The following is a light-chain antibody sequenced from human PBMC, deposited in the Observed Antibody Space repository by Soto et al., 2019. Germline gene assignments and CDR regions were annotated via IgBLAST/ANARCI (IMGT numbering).Light chain of an antibody. J-gene: IGKJ5*01. CDR2: KAS. V-gene: IGKV1-5*03. CDR1: QSISSW. Sequence: IHMTLSPSTLSASVGDRVTITCRASQSISSWLAWYQQKQGKAPKLLIYKASSLESGAPSRFSGSGYGTDFTLTINSLQTEDFATYYCQQLHSYPFTFGQGTRLEIK. CDR3: QQLHSYPFT.